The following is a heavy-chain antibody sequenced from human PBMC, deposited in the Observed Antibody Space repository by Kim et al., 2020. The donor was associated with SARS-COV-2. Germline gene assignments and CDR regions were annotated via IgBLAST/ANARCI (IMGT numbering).Heavy chain of an antibody. Sequence: ASVKVSCKASGYTFSKIGIDWVRQAPGQRLEWMGWINIDDGNTEYSEKFYGRLTITRDTSTSTSYMELSRLASDDTGVYYCARCGPVSGSVRPFDYCGQG. V-gene: IGHV1-3*04. CDR3: ARCGPVSGSVRPFDY. CDR1: GYTFSKIG. D-gene: IGHD4-17*01. J-gene: IGHJ4*02. CDR2: INIDDGNT.